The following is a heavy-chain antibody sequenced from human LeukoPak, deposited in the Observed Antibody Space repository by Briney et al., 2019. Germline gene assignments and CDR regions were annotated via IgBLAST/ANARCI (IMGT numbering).Heavy chain of an antibody. CDR1: GYSFTTYY. D-gene: IGHD6-19*01. V-gene: IGHV1-46*01. Sequence: ATVKVSCKASGYSFTTYYMHWVRQAPGQGLEWMGIIKPSGSSTSYAQKFQDRVTMTRDTSTSTAYMELSSLRSEDTAVYYCARVHDSDWYFDYWGQGTLVTVSS. J-gene: IGHJ4*02. CDR2: IKPSGSST. CDR3: ARVHDSDWYFDY.